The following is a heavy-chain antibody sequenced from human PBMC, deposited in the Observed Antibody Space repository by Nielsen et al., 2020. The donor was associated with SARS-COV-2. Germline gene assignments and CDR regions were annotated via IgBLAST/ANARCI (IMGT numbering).Heavy chain of an antibody. D-gene: IGHD3-22*01. V-gene: IGHV4-34*01. CDR3: ARESPYYHDSSGYRYFQH. CDR1: GGSFSGYY. J-gene: IGHJ1*01. CDR2: INHSGST. Sequence: SETLSLTCAVYGGSFSGYYWSWIRQPPGKGLEWIGEINHSGSTNYNPSLKSRVTISVDTSKNQFSLKLSSVTAADTAVYYCARESPYYHDSSGYRYFQHWGQGTLVTVSS.